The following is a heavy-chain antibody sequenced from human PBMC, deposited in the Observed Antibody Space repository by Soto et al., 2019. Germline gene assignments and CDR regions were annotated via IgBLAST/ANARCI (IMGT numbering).Heavy chain of an antibody. CDR1: GYTFTSYA. V-gene: IGHV1-3*01. D-gene: IGHD6-19*01. J-gene: IGHJ4*02. CDR3: ARAALYSSGWYFGY. Sequence: VKVSCKASGYTFTSYALHWVRQAPGQRLEWMGWINAGNTNTKYSQRFQGRVTFTRDTSASTAYMELSSLRSEDTVVYYCARAALYSSGWYFGYWGQGTLVTVSS. CDR2: INAGNTNT.